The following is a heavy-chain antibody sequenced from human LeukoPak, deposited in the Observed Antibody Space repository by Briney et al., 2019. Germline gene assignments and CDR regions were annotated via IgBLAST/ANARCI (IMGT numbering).Heavy chain of an antibody. Sequence: SETLSLTCTVSGGSISSGGYYWSWIRQHPGKGLEWIGYIYYSGSTYYNPSLKSRVTISVDTSKNQFSLKLSSVTAADTAVYYCARSKWELLGDYYGMDVWGQGTTVTDSS. V-gene: IGHV4-31*03. CDR3: ARSKWELLGDYYGMDV. D-gene: IGHD1-26*01. CDR2: IYYSGST. J-gene: IGHJ6*02. CDR1: GGSISSGGYY.